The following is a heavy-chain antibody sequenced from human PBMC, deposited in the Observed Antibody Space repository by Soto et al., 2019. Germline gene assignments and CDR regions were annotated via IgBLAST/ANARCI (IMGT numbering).Heavy chain of an antibody. J-gene: IGHJ6*02. CDR2: ISYDGSKK. V-gene: IGHV3-30*18. D-gene: IGHD3-3*01. Sequence: PGGSLRLSCAASGFTFSTYVMHWVRQAPGKGLEWVAVISYDGSKKYYADSVTGRFTISRDNSKSTLYLQMNSLRSEDTAIYFCAKDPAHDDFWSGYGMDVWGQGTTVTVS. CDR1: GFTFSTYV. CDR3: AKDPAHDDFWSGYGMDV.